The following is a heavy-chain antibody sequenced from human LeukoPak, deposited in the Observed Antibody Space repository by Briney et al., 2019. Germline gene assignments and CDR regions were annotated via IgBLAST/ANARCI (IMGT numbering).Heavy chain of an antibody. CDR2: IYDTGRT. Sequence: SETLSLTCTVSGGSISNYYWGWLRQPPGKGVEWGGYIYDTGRTNDNPSLKSRLTISLHTSRNQFSLNLSSLTAADTAIYYCARVRNYPDAFDIWGQGRMVTVSS. D-gene: IGHD5-24*01. CDR3: ARVRNYPDAFDI. V-gene: IGHV4-59*01. CDR1: GGSISNYY. J-gene: IGHJ3*02.